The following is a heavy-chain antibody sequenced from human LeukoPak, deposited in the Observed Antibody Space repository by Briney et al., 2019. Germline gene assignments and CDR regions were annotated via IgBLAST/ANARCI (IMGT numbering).Heavy chain of an antibody. D-gene: IGHD5-18*01. CDR2: VYTSGST. CDR3: ARTTEGGYTYDYFYYYYMDV. Sequence: SETLSLTCTVSGDSIRSYYWSWIRQPAGKGLEWIGRVYTSGSTNYNPSLKSRVTMSIDTSKNQFSLKLSSATAADTAVYYCARTTEGGYTYDYFYYYYMDVWGKGTTVTISS. V-gene: IGHV4-4*07. J-gene: IGHJ6*03. CDR1: GDSIRSYY.